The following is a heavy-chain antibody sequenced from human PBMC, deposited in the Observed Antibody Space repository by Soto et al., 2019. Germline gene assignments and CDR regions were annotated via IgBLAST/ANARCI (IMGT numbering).Heavy chain of an antibody. CDR1: GFTFSNYG. CDR3: ARDLGGGDCYAEPARCARDFQH. V-gene: IGHV3-30*03. D-gene: IGHD2-21*02. CDR2: ISYDGSNK. J-gene: IGHJ1*01. Sequence: GGSLRLSCGDSGFTFSNYGMHWVRQAPGKGLEWVAGISYDGSNKHYADSAEGRFTISRDNSKSTVYLQMNSLRAEDTAIYYCARDLGGGDCYAEPARCARDFQHWGQGTLVTVSS.